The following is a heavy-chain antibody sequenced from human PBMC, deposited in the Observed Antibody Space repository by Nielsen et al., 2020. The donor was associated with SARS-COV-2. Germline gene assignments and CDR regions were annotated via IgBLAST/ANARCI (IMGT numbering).Heavy chain of an antibody. CDR2: IYYSGST. CDR1: GGSISSYY. J-gene: IGHJ4*02. Sequence: SETLSLTCTVSGGSISSYYWSWIRQPPGKGLEWIGYIYYSGSTNYNPSLKSRVTISVDTSKNQFSLELSSVTAADTAVYYCARGGLVRGVWDYRGQGTLVTVS. V-gene: IGHV4-59*01. CDR3: ARGGLVRGVWDY. D-gene: IGHD3-10*01.